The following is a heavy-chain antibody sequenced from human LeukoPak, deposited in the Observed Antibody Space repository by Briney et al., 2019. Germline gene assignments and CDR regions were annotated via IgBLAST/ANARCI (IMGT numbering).Heavy chain of an antibody. Sequence: SETLSLTCTVSGGSISSHYWSWIRQPPGKGLEWIGYIYYSGSTNYNPSLKSRVTISVDTSKNQFSLKLSSVTAADTAVYYCVRRWMDVWGKGTTVTVSS. J-gene: IGHJ6*04. CDR3: VRRWMDV. CDR2: IYYSGST. CDR1: GGSISSHY. D-gene: IGHD2-15*01. V-gene: IGHV4-59*08.